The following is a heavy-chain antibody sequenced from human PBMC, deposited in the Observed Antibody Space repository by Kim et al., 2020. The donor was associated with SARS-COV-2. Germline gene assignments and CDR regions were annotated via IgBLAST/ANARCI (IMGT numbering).Heavy chain of an antibody. Sequence: GGSLRLSCVASGFTADDYGMGWIRQRPGRGLEWVAGINWNGGSTDYADSVEGRFTISRDLANNSLYLEMNSLRGDDTALYFCARSASSWYHNFDSLGQGT. CDR1: GFTADDYG. CDR2: INWNGGST. CDR3: ARSASSWYHNFDS. D-gene: IGHD6-13*01. J-gene: IGHJ4*02. V-gene: IGHV3-20*04.